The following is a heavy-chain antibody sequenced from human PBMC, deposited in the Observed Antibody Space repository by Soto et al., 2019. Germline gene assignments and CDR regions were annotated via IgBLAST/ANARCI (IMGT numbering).Heavy chain of an antibody. CDR2: ISSSASYI. J-gene: IGHJ3*02. CDR1: GFTFSSYS. Sequence: GGSLRLSCAASGFTFSSYSMNWVRQAPGKGLEWVSSISSSASYIYYADSVKGRFTISRDNAKNSLYLQMNSLRAEDTALYYRARDLIYYDTIDYAFDIWGQGTMVTVSS. CDR3: ARDLIYYDTIDYAFDI. D-gene: IGHD3-22*01. V-gene: IGHV3-21*01.